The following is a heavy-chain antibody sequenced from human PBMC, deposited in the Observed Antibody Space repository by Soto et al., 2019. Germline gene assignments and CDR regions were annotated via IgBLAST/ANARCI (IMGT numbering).Heavy chain of an antibody. CDR2: ISYDGSNK. J-gene: IGHJ4*02. CDR3: AKDLSSWYNLCDY. CDR1: GFTFSSYG. D-gene: IGHD6-13*01. Sequence: PGGSLRLSCAASGFTFSSYGMHWVRQAPGKGLEWVAVISYDGSNKYYADSVKGRFTISRDNSKNTLYLQMNSLRAEDTAVYYCAKDLSSWYNLCDYWGQGTLVTVSS. V-gene: IGHV3-30*18.